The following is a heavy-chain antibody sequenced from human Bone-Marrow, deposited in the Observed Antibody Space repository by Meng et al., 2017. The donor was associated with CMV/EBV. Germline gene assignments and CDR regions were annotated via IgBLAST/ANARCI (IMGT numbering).Heavy chain of an antibody. CDR2: ISYDGSNK. CDR1: GFTFSSHA. Sequence: GESLKISCAASGFTFSSHAMHWVRQAPGKGLEGVAVISYDGSNKYYADSVKGRFTISRDNSKNTLYLQMNSLRAEDTAVYYCARVMGPCSSSTSCYTISLGYYGMDVWGQGTTVTVSS. J-gene: IGHJ6*02. V-gene: IGHV3-30*04. D-gene: IGHD2-2*02. CDR3: ARVMGPCSSSTSCYTISLGYYGMDV.